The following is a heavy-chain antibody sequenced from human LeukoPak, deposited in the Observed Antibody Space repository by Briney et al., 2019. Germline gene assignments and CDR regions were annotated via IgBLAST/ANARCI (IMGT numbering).Heavy chain of an antibody. CDR1: GYTFTGYY. CDR3: ARGTLSHYYDSSGYYLI. Sequence: ASVKVSCKASGYTFTGYYMHWVRQAPGQGLEWMGWINPNSGGTNYAQKFQGRVTMTRDTSISTACMELSRLRSDDTAVYYCARGTLSHYYDSSGYYLIWGQGTLVTVSS. J-gene: IGHJ4*02. CDR2: INPNSGGT. D-gene: IGHD3-22*01. V-gene: IGHV1-2*02.